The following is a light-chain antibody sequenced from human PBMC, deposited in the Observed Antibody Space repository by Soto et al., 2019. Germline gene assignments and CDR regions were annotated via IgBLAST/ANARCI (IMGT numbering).Light chain of an antibody. CDR3: QHYNNWPPYT. J-gene: IGKJ2*01. CDR2: ASS. CDR1: QSVSSN. Sequence: EIVMTQSPATLSVSPGERATLSCRASQSVSSNLAWYQQNPGQAPRLLIYASSTRATGIPARFSGSGSGTEFTLTISSLQSEDLAVYYCQHYNNWPPYTFGQGTKLEIK. V-gene: IGKV3-15*01.